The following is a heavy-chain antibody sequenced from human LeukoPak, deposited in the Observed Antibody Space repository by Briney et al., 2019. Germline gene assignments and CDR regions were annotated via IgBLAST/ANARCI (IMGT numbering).Heavy chain of an antibody. CDR2: IGTAADT. CDR1: GFTFSSYD. D-gene: IGHD6-19*01. V-gene: IGHV3-13*01. J-gene: IGHJ4*02. Sequence: PGGSLRLSCAASGFTFSSYDMHWVRQAPGKGLEWVSAIGTAADTYYPDSVKARFTISRENAKNSFYLQMNSLTADDTAVYYCARGSGTGWHTKGYFDYWGQGTLVTVSS. CDR3: ARGSGTGWHTKGYFDY.